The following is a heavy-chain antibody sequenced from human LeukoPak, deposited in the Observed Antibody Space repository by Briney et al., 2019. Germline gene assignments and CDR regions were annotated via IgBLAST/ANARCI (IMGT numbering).Heavy chain of an antibody. J-gene: IGHJ6*03. V-gene: IGHV5-51*01. CDR2: IYPGDSDT. CDR1: GYDFNNYW. Sequence: GESLKISCKGSGYDFNNYWIGWVRQVPRKGLDWMGIIYPGDSDTRYSPSFHGQVTISADRSISPAYLQWNRLQASDTATYYCARHFEVAGNSYGDFFYYHLDVWGKGTTVTVSS. D-gene: IGHD4-17*01. CDR3: ARHFEVAGNSYGDFFYYHLDV.